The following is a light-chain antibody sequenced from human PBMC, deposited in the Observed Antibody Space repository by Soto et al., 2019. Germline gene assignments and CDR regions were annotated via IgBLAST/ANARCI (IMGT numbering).Light chain of an antibody. Sequence: GDRVPVTCRASHSISRWRAWYQQKPGTAPKLLINATSSLQSVVPAWFSGSGSGTDFTLTVSSLQPEDVATYYCLQDYNYPRTFGQGTKVDI. CDR1: HSISRW. CDR2: ATS. V-gene: IGKV1-6*01. J-gene: IGKJ1*01. CDR3: LQDYNYPRT.